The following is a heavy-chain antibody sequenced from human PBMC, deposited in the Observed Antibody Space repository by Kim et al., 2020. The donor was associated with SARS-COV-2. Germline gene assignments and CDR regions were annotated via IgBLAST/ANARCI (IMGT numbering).Heavy chain of an antibody. J-gene: IGHJ4*02. CDR3: ARDIAAAATFDY. V-gene: IGHV6-1*01. Sequence: DYAVSVKSRITINPDTSKNQFSLQLNSVTPEDTAVYYCARDIAAAATFDYWGQGTLVTVSS. D-gene: IGHD6-13*01.